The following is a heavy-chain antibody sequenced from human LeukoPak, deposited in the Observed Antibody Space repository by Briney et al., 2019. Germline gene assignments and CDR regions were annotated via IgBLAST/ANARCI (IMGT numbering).Heavy chain of an antibody. CDR1: GGSFSGYY. V-gene: IGHV4-34*01. D-gene: IGHD3-3*01. J-gene: IGHJ4*02. CDR2: INHSGST. Sequence: SETLSLTCAVYGGSFSGYYWSWIRQPPGKGLEWIGEINHSGSTNYNPSLKSRVTISVDTPKNQFSLKLSSVTAADTAVYYCAGHVLRFLEWLLYPDYWGQGTLVTVSS. CDR3: AGHVLRFLEWLLYPDY.